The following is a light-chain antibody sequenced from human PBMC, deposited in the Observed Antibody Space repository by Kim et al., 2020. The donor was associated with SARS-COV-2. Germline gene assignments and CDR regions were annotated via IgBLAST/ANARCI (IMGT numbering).Light chain of an antibody. CDR3: QQRAHWPRT. CDR1: QSVGSF. V-gene: IGKV3-11*01. Sequence: LSPGERATLSCRASQSVGSFLAWYQQKPGQAPRLLIHDASNRAPGIPARFSGSGSGTDFSLVISSLDHEDSAVYYCQQRAHWPRTFGGGTKVDIK. CDR2: DAS. J-gene: IGKJ4*01.